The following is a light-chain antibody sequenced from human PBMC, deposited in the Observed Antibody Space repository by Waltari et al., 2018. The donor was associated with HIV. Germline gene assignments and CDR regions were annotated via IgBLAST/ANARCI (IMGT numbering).Light chain of an antibody. CDR2: GAS. V-gene: IGKV3-20*01. CDR1: QSVTSSY. CDR3: QQYGRSPWT. Sequence: EIMLTQSPGTLSLSPGERATLSCRASQSVTSSYLAWSQQKPGQAPRLRINGASSRATGIPDRFSGSGSGTDFTLTISRLEPEDFAVYYCQQYGRSPWTFGQGTKVEVK. J-gene: IGKJ1*01.